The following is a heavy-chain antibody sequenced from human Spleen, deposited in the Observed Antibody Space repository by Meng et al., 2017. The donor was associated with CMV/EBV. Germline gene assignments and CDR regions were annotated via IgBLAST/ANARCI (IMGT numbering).Heavy chain of an antibody. V-gene: IGHV4-31*04. J-gene: IGHJ5*01. CDR3: ARYVFDSSSLYSNWFDS. D-gene: IGHD3-22*01. CDR2: IHDCGST. Sequence: QVRMQAAGPDVGKPAETLSLTGKVAGTSMSSGYDYWGWIRQLPGKGLEWIAYIHDCGSTYYSPSLKSRVTISVEQCRNQLSLKLSSMTAAETAVYYCARYVFDSSSLYSNWFDSWGHGTLVTVSS. CDR1: GTSMSSGYDY.